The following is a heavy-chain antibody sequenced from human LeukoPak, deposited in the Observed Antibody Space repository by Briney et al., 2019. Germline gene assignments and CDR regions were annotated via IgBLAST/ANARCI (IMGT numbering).Heavy chain of an antibody. J-gene: IGHJ4*02. CDR1: GYTFTSYT. Sequence: GASVNVSCKASGYTFTSYTINWVRQAPGQGLEWMGWINTNTGNPTYAQGFTGRFVFSSDTSVSTAYLQISSLKAEDTAVYYCARDLRYNWNDVHYFDYWGQGTLVTVSS. CDR2: INTNTGNP. CDR3: ARDLRYNWNDVHYFDY. D-gene: IGHD1-20*01. V-gene: IGHV7-4-1*02.